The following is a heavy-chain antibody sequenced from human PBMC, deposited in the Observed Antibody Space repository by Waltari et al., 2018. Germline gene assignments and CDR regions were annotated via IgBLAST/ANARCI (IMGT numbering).Heavy chain of an antibody. CDR2: ISFLGNT. D-gene: IGHD6-13*01. V-gene: IGHV4-59*01. CDR1: GASISDSF. Sequence: QVQLQESGPGLVKPSETLALTCTVSGASISDSFWTWIRQPPGQRLEWVGYISFLGNTEYNPSLKSRVTILVDTSKNQFSLNLKSVTAADTAIYYCAKLRALGTRGRGQQLVFDSWGQGTLVSVSS. CDR3: AKLRALGTRGRGQQLVFDS. J-gene: IGHJ4*02.